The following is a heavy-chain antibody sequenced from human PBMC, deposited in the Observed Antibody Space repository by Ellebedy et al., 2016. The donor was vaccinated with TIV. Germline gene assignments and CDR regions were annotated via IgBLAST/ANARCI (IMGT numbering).Heavy chain of an antibody. V-gene: IGHV1-18*04. CDR1: GYTFTSYG. D-gene: IGHD3-3*01. J-gene: IGHJ6*02. CDR3: ARDSAFDYDLYGMDV. Sequence: AASVKVSCKASGYTFTSYGISWVRQAPGQGLEWMGWISAYNGNTDYAQELQGRVTMTTDTSTSTAYMDLRSLRSDDTAVYYCARDSAFDYDLYGMDVWGQGTTVTVSS. CDR2: ISAYNGNT.